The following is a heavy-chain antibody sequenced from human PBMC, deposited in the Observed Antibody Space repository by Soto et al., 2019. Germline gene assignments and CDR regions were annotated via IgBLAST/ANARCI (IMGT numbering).Heavy chain of an antibody. J-gene: IGHJ6*02. CDR2: INPYTGGT. CDR1: GYTFTGYY. CDR3: ATQFHHCGGDCYRGPYFGMDV. D-gene: IGHD2-21*02. V-gene: IGHV1-2*02. Sequence: QVQLVQSGSEVKEPGASVKVSCKASGYTFTGYYVLWVRQAPGQGPECMGWINPYTGGTNYAQKFQGRVTMTRDTSISTAYMELSKLISDVTAVYYCATQFHHCGGDCYRGPYFGMDVWGQGTTVTVSS.